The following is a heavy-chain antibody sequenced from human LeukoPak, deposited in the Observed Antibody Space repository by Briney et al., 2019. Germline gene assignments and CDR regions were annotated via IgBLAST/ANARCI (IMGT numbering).Heavy chain of an antibody. CDR3: AKGSGSYWAYYFDY. V-gene: IGHV1-8*01. J-gene: IGHJ4*02. D-gene: IGHD3-10*01. CDR1: GYTFTSYD. CDR2: MNPNSGNT. Sequence: ASVKVSCKASGYTFTSYDINWVRHATGQGLEWMGWMNPNSGNTGYAQKFQGRVTMTRNTSISTAYMELSSLRSEDTAVYYCAKGSGSYWAYYFDYWGQGTLVTVSS.